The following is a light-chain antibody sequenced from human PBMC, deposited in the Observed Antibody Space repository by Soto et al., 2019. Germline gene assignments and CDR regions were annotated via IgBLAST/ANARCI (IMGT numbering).Light chain of an antibody. CDR1: QSVSSSY. Sequence: EIVLTQSPGTLSLSPGXRATLSCRASQSVSSSYLAWYQQKPGQAPRLLIYGASSRATGIPDRFSGSGSGTDFTLTISRLEPEDFAVYYCQQYGSSPPVTFRPGTKVDIK. J-gene: IGKJ3*01. CDR3: QQYGSSPPVT. CDR2: GAS. V-gene: IGKV3-20*01.